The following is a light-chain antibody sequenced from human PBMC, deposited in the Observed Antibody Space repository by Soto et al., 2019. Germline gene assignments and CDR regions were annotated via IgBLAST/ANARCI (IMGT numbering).Light chain of an antibody. J-gene: IGKJ5*01. Sequence: EIVLTQSPATLSLSPGERATLSCRGSQSVRSHLVWYQQKPGQAPRLLIYEASNRATGIPARFSGSGSGTDFTLTISSLEPEDFAVYYCQQRSNWPQITFGQGTRLEIK. V-gene: IGKV3-11*01. CDR2: EAS. CDR1: QSVRSH. CDR3: QQRSNWPQIT.